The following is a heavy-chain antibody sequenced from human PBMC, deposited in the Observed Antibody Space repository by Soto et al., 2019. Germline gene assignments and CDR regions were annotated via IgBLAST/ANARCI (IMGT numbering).Heavy chain of an antibody. CDR2: IKPNSGGT. J-gene: IGHJ6*02. Sequence: ASVKVSCKASGYTFTGYYMHWVRQAPGQGLEWMGWIKPNSGGTNYAQKFQGWVTMTRDTSISTAYMELSRLRSDDTAVYYCARGRPVEFGELIPSSYYYYGMDVWGQGTTVTVSS. D-gene: IGHD3-10*01. CDR1: GYTFTGYY. CDR3: ARGRPVEFGELIPSSYYYYGMDV. V-gene: IGHV1-2*04.